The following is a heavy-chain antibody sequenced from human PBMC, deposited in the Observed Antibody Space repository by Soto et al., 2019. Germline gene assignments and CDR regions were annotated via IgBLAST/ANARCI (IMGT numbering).Heavy chain of an antibody. CDR1: RFTFSSYG. Sequence: QVQLVESGGGVVQPGRSLRLSCAASRFTFSSYGIHWVRQAPGKGLEWVAVISYDGSNKYYADSVKGRFTISRDNSKNTLYLQMDSLRAEDSAVYYCAKASSSWDGHYYYGMDVWGPGTTVTVSS. J-gene: IGHJ6*02. CDR2: ISYDGSNK. D-gene: IGHD6-13*01. V-gene: IGHV3-30*18. CDR3: AKASSSWDGHYYYGMDV.